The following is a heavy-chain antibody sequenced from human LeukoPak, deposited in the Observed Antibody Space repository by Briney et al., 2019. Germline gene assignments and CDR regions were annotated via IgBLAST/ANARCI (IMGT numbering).Heavy chain of an antibody. CDR3: ARDQGLGLRYFDWLFSLDY. CDR2: IIPIFGTA. J-gene: IGHJ4*02. D-gene: IGHD3-9*01. Sequence: SVTVSCKASGGTFSSYAISWVRQAPGQGLEWMGGIIPIFGTANYAQKFQGRVTITADESTSTAYMELSSLRSEDTAVYYCARDQGLGLRYFDWLFSLDYWGQGTLVTVSS. CDR1: GGTFSSYA. V-gene: IGHV1-69*13.